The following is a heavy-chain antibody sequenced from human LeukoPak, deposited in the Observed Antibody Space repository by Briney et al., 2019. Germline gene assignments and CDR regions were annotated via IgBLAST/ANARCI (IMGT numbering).Heavy chain of an antibody. Sequence: GGSLRLSCAASGFTFSSYAMSWVRQAPGKGLEWVSAISGSGGSTYYADSVKGRFTISRDNSKNTLYLQMNSLRAEDTAVYYCAKHALTYYYDSSGSPPQHWGQGTLVTVSS. CDR2: ISGSGGST. V-gene: IGHV3-23*01. D-gene: IGHD3-22*01. CDR1: GFTFSSYA. J-gene: IGHJ1*01. CDR3: AKHALTYYYDSSGSPPQH.